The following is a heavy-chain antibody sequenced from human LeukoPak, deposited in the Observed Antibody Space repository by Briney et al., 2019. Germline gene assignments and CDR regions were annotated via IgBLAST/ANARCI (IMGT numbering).Heavy chain of an antibody. CDR3: AKDIGYGDYGRFAFDI. CDR2: ISWNSGSI. Sequence: GRSLRLSCAASGFTFDVYAMHWVRQAPGKGLEGVSGISWNSGSIGYADSVKGRFTISRDNAKNSLYLQMNSLRAEDTALYYCAKDIGYGDYGRFAFDIWGQGTMVTVSS. D-gene: IGHD4-17*01. CDR1: GFTFDVYA. J-gene: IGHJ3*02. V-gene: IGHV3-9*01.